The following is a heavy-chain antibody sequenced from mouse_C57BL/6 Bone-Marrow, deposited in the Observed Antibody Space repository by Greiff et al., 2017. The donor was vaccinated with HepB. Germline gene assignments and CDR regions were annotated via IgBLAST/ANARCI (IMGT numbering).Heavy chain of an antibody. CDR1: GYAFTNYL. CDR3: AITAQATG. V-gene: IGHV1-54*01. D-gene: IGHD3-2*02. CDR2: INPGSGGT. Sequence: QVQLQQSGAELVRPGTSVKVSCKASGYAFTNYLIEWVKQRPGQGLEWIGVINPGSGGTNYNEKFKGKATLTVDKSSSTAYMQLSSLTSEDSAVYFCAITAQATGWGQGTLVTVSA. J-gene: IGHJ3*01.